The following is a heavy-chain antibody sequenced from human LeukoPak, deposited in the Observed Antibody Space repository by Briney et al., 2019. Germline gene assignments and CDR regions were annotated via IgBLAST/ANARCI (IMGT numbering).Heavy chain of an antibody. V-gene: IGHV3-30*04. J-gene: IGHJ5*02. CDR2: ISYDGSNK. CDR3: ARDPSWFGVRNWFDP. D-gene: IGHD3-10*01. CDR1: GFTFSSCA. Sequence: GGSLRLSCAASGFTFSSCAMHWVRQAPGKGLEWVAVISYDGSNKYYADSVKGRFTISRDNSKNTLYLQMNSLRAEDTAVYYCARDPSWFGVRNWFDPWGQGTLVTVSS.